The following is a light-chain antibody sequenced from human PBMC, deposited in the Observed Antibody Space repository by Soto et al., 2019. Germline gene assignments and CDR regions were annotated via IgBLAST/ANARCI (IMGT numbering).Light chain of an antibody. J-gene: IGKJ4*01. CDR2: GAS. CDR1: QNVNRN. V-gene: IGKV3-15*01. CDR3: QQYNNGPPAT. Sequence: EIVLTQSPATVSVSPGEGCTRSCIASQNVNRNLVWYQQRPGQAPRLLMYGASVRASGIPARFRGSGSGTEFSLTISSLQAEDFAVYYCQQYNNGPPATFGGGTKVDIK.